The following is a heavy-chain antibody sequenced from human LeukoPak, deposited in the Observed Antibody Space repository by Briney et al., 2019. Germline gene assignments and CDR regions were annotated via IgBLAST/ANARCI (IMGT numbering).Heavy chain of an antibody. J-gene: IGHJ4*02. CDR1: GDSITSNSYY. V-gene: IGHV4-39*01. CDR3: ARVLWFGELLFDSYYFDY. D-gene: IGHD3-10*01. CDR2: IFYSGST. Sequence: PSETLSLTCTVSGDSITSNSYYWAWIRQPPGKGLEWIGSIFYSGSTYYKPSLKSRVTISVDTSKSQFSLKLTSVTAADTAVYYCARVLWFGELLFDSYYFDYWGQGTLVTVSS.